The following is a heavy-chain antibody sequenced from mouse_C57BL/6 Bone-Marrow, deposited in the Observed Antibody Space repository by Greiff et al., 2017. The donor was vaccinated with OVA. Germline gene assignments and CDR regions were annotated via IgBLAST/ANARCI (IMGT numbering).Heavy chain of an antibody. Sequence: VQLVESGPELVKPGASVKISCKASGYAFSSSWMNWVKQRPGKGLEWIGRIYPGDGDTNYNGKFKGKATLTADKSSSTAYMQLSSLTSEDSAVYFCARHYYGSSPFAYWGQGTLVTVSA. CDR3: ARHYYGSSPFAY. D-gene: IGHD1-1*01. V-gene: IGHV1-82*01. J-gene: IGHJ3*01. CDR1: GYAFSSSW. CDR2: IYPGDGDT.